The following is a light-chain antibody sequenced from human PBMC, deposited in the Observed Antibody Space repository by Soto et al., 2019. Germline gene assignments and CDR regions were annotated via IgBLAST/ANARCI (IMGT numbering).Light chain of an antibody. J-gene: IGKJ1*01. V-gene: IGKV3-15*01. CDR3: HQYDNWPQP. Sequence: EIVMTQSPATLSVSPGERATLSCRASQTVNSSLAWYQQKPGQAPRLLIFHASTRATGIPARFSGSGSGTEFTLTISSLQSEDFAVYYCHQYDNWPQPFGQGTKVDIK. CDR2: HAS. CDR1: QTVNSS.